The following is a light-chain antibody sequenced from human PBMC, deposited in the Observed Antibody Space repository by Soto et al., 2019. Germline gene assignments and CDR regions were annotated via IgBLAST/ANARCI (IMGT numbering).Light chain of an antibody. CDR1: ENIKNY. J-gene: IGKJ1*01. CDR3: AQIYTAQWT. CDR2: GAS. V-gene: IGKV1-39*01. Sequence: DIHVTQSPSSLPASLGDRVTITCRASENIKNYLIWYQQKPGKAPKLLIYGASTLKTGVPSRFSGSGSGTDFTFTIGGLQPDDFATSYCAQIYTAQWTFGQGTRVDLK.